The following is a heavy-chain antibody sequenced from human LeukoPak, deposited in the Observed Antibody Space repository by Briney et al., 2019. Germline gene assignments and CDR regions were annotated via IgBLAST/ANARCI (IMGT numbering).Heavy chain of an antibody. D-gene: IGHD2-15*01. CDR2: ISHSGST. V-gene: IGHV4-30-2*01. CDR1: GDSISSGAYY. CDR3: ANADRYCSGGSRHVPDAFDF. J-gene: IGHJ3*01. Sequence: SETLSLTCTVSGDSISSGAYYWTWIRQPPGKGLEWIGYISHSGSTYYNPSLKSRVTISIDMSKNQFSLKLSSVTAADTAKYYCANADRYCSGGSRHVPDAFDFWGQGTVVTVSS.